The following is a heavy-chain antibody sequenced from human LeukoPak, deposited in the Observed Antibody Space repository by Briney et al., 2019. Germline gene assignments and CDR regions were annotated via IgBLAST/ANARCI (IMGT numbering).Heavy chain of an antibody. CDR2: TCYRSKWYN. Sequence: SQTLSLTCAISGDSVFSNSASWNWIRQSPSRGLEWLGRTCYRSKWYNNYAVSVKSRITINPDTSKNQSSLQLKSVTPEDTAVYYCARGVVGSPHYIDNWGQGTLVTVSS. J-gene: IGHJ4*02. CDR1: GDSVFSNSAS. D-gene: IGHD3-22*01. CDR3: ARGVVGSPHYIDN. V-gene: IGHV6-1*01.